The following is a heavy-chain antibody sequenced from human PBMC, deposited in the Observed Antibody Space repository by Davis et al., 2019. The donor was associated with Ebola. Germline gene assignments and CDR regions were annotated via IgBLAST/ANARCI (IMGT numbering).Heavy chain of an antibody. D-gene: IGHD5-24*01. V-gene: IGHV5-51*01. Sequence: GESLKISCKGSGYSFTSYWIGWVRQMPGKGLEWMGIIYPGDSDTRYSPSFRGQVTISADKSISTAYLLWSSLKASDTAMYYCARHVGGWRQLAGVDYWGQGTLVTVSS. J-gene: IGHJ4*02. CDR2: IYPGDSDT. CDR1: GYSFTSYW. CDR3: ARHVGGWRQLAGVDY.